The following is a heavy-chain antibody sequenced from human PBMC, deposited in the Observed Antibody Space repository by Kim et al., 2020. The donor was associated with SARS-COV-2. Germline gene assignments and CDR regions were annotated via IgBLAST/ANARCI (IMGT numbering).Heavy chain of an antibody. D-gene: IGHD4-4*01. CDR3: AREGDYSRAAGLDY. CDR2: IWYDGSNK. V-gene: IGHV3-33*01. Sequence: GGSLRLSCAASGFTFSSYGMHWVRQAPGKGLEWVAVIWYDGSNKYYADSVKGRFTISRDNSKNTLYLQMNSLRAEDTAVYYCAREGDYSRAAGLDYWGQGTLVTVSS. J-gene: IGHJ4*02. CDR1: GFTFSSYG.